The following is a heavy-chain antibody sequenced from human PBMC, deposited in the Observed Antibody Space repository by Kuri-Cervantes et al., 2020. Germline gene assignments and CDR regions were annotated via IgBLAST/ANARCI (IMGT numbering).Heavy chain of an antibody. V-gene: IGHV4-34*01. CDR3: ASRRITMVRGVRFFDY. CDR1: GFTFSSYG. CDR2: INHSGST. J-gene: IGHJ4*02. D-gene: IGHD3-10*01. Sequence: GSLRLSCAASGFTFSSYGMHWVRQAPGKGLEWIGEINHSGSTNYNPSLKSRVTISVDTSKNQFSLKLSSVTAADTAVYYCASRRITMVRGVRFFDYWGQGTLVTVSS.